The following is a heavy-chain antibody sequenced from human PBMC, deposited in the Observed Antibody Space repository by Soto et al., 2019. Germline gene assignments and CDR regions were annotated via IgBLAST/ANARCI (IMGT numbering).Heavy chain of an antibody. V-gene: IGHV1-3*01. J-gene: IGHJ4*02. CDR3: ARGIRFLEWSNFDY. Sequence: ASVKVSCKASGGTFSSYTISWVRQAPGQRLEWMGWINAGNGNTKYSQKFQGRVTITRDTSASTAYMELSSLRSEDTAVYYCARGIRFLEWSNFDYWGQGTLVTVSS. CDR1: GGTFSSYT. CDR2: INAGNGNT. D-gene: IGHD3-3*01.